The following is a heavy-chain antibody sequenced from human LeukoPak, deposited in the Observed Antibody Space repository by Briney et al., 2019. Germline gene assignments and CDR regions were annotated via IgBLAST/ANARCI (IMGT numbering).Heavy chain of an antibody. CDR2: IYHSGST. CDR1: GYSISSGYY. D-gene: IGHD2-2*01. Sequence: PSETLSLTCAVSGYSISSGYYWGWIRQPPGKGLEWIGSIYHSGSTYYNPSLKSRVTISVDTSKNQFSLKLSSVTAADTAVYYCARPHCSSTSCLLDYWGQGTLVTVSS. J-gene: IGHJ4*02. CDR3: ARPHCSSTSCLLDY. V-gene: IGHV4-38-2*01.